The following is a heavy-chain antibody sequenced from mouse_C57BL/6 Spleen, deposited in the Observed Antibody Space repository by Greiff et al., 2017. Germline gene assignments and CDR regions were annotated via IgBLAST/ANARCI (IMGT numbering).Heavy chain of an antibody. V-gene: IGHV3-6*01. CDR1: GYSITSGYY. Sequence: EVHLVESGPGLVKPSQSLSLTCSVTGYSITSGYYWNWIRQFPGNKLEWMGYISYDGSNNYNPSLKNRISITRDTSKNQFFLKLNSVTTEDTATYYCARGIRFDYWGQGTTLTVSS. J-gene: IGHJ2*01. CDR2: ISYDGSN. CDR3: ARGIRFDY. D-gene: IGHD2-4*01.